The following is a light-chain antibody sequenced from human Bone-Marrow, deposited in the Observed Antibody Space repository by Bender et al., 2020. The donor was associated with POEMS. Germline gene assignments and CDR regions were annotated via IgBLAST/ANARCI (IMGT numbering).Light chain of an antibody. Sequence: QSALTQPASVSGSPEQSITISCTGTSSDIGGYNFVSWYQQHPGRAPKFLIYDVRYRPSGVSNRFSGSKSGNTASLTISGLQAEDEADYYCSSYRDSNTYVFGTGTKVTVL. CDR2: DVR. CDR3: SSYRDSNTYV. J-gene: IGLJ1*01. V-gene: IGLV2-14*03. CDR1: SSDIGGYNF.